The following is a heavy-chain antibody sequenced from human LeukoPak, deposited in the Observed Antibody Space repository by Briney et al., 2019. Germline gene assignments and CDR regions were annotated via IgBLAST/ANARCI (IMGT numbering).Heavy chain of an antibody. V-gene: IGHV4-4*07. Sequence: SETLSLTCTVSGGSISSYYWSWIRQPAGKGLEWIGRIYTTGSTNYNPSLKSRVNMSIDTSKNQFSLKLSSVTAADTAVYYCARAGYYGSGTSRINWFDPWGQGTLVTVSS. CDR2: IYTTGST. J-gene: IGHJ5*02. CDR1: GGSISSYY. CDR3: ARAGYYGSGTSRINWFDP. D-gene: IGHD3-10*01.